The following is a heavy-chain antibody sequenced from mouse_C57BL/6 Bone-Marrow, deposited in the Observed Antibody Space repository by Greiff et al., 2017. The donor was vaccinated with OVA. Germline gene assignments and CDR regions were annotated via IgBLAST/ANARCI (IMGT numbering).Heavy chain of an antibody. CDR1: GFTFTDYY. CDR2: IRNKANGYTT. V-gene: IGHV7-3*01. D-gene: IGHD2-10*01. CDR3: ATYYYAMDY. J-gene: IGHJ4*01. Sequence: EVQLVESGGGLVQPGGSLSLSCAASGFTFTDYYMSWVRQPPGKALEWLGFIRNKANGYTTEYSASVKGRFTISRDNSQSILYLQMNALRAEDSATYYCATYYYAMDYWGQGTSVTVSS.